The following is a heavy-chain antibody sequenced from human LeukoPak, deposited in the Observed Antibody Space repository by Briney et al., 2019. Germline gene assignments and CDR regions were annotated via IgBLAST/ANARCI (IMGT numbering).Heavy chain of an antibody. CDR3: AKSVSSGWYYTFDY. CDR1: GGSVSNYY. Sequence: SETLSLTCTVSGGSVSNYYWSWIRQPPGKGLEWIGFFDDSGSSSYNPSLKSRVTMSVDTSKNQFSLNLISVTAADTAVYYCAKSVSSGWYYTFDYWGQGTLVTVSS. CDR2: FDDSGSS. D-gene: IGHD6-19*01. J-gene: IGHJ4*02. V-gene: IGHV4-59*02.